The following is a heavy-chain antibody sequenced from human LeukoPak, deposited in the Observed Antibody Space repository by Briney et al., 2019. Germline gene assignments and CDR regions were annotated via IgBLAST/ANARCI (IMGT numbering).Heavy chain of an antibody. Sequence: GASVKVSCKASGYTFTSYYMHWVRQAPGQGLEWMGIINPSGASTSYAQKFQGRVTMTRDMSTSTVYMELSSLRSEDTAVYYCARVAVPDFLYSEYMDFWAKGSTVTVSS. CDR3: ARVAVPDFLYSEYMDF. D-gene: IGHD1-26*01. CDR2: INPSGAST. J-gene: IGHJ6*03. CDR1: GYTFTSYY. V-gene: IGHV1-46*01.